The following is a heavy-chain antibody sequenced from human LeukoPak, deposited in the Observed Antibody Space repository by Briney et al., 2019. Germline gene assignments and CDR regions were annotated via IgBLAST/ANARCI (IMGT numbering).Heavy chain of an antibody. CDR2: INPIYHIP. CDR3: ARGRTTGEFDY. D-gene: IGHD4-11*01. Sequence: GSSVKVSCKASGGTFSSHAITWVRQAPGQGLEWMGGINPIYHIPTYAQIFQGRVTITKDESTSTASMDLSSLTSEDTAVYYCARGRTTGEFDYWGQGTLSPSP. CDR1: GGTFSSHA. V-gene: IGHV1-69*05. J-gene: IGHJ4*02.